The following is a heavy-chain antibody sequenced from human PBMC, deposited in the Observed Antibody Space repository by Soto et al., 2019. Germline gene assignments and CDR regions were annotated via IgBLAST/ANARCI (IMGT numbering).Heavy chain of an antibody. CDR3: ATTGDGYGNSAKADY. D-gene: IGHD5-12*01. Sequence: QVQLVQSGAEVKKPGSSVKVSCKASGGTFSSYAISWVRQAPGQGLEWMGGIIPIFGTANYAQKFQGRVTITADESTSAAYMELSSMRSEDTAVYYCATTGDGYGNSAKADYWGQGTLVTVSS. V-gene: IGHV1-69*01. CDR1: GGTFSSYA. CDR2: IIPIFGTA. J-gene: IGHJ4*02.